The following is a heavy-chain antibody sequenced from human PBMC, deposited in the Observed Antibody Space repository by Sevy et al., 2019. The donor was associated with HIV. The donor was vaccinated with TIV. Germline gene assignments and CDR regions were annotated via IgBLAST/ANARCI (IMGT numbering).Heavy chain of an antibody. V-gene: IGHV3-23*01. CDR2: ISGGGGST. Sequence: GGSLRLSCAASGFTFNSYAISWVRQAPGKGLEWVSSISGGGGSTYYADSVKGPFTISRANSKKVLSLQVDSPRGQDTALYYCTKYGRRVGAPGSSHDAMGVSTQGTMVTVSS. J-gene: IGHJ6*02. CDR1: GFTFNSYA. CDR3: TKYGRRVGAPGSSHDAMGV. D-gene: IGHD2-15*01.